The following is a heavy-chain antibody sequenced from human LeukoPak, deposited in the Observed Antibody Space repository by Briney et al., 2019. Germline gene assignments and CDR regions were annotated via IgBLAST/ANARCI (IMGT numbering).Heavy chain of an antibody. D-gene: IGHD4-23*01. J-gene: IGHJ6*02. CDR3: ARDGLFQRAVITPSGQFYYGMDV. CDR1: GFSVSDNY. Sequence: GRSLRLSCAASGFSVSDNYMSWVSQAPGKGLEWDSLIYRGGSTYFADSVKGRFTISRDNSKNTLYLQMNSLRDEDTAVYYCARDGLFQRAVITPSGQFYYGMDVWGQGTTVTVSS. V-gene: IGHV3-53*01. CDR2: IYRGGST.